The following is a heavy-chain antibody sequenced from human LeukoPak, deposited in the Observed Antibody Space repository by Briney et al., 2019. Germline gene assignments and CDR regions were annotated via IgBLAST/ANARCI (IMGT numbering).Heavy chain of an antibody. J-gene: IGHJ4*02. V-gene: IGHV4-59*01. CDR1: GGSISSYY. CDR2: IYYGGST. CDR3: ARGSDSSGYLFDY. Sequence: SETLSLTCTVSGGSISSYYWSWLRQPPGKGLEWLGYIYYGGSTNYNPSLKSRVPISVDTSKNQFSLKLSSVTAADTAVYYCARGSDSSGYLFDYWGQGTLVTVSS. D-gene: IGHD3-22*01.